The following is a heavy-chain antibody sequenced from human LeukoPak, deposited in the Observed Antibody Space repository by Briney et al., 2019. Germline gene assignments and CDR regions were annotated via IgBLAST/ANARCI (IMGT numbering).Heavy chain of an antibody. CDR1: AVTFKTYN. CDR2: ILSDGSKE. J-gene: IGHJ6*02. D-gene: IGHD1-14*01. Sequence: GGSLRLSCSASAVTFKTYNMNWVRQVPGKGLEWVAVILSDGSKEFYTDSVKGRFTISRDNSKNTLYLQMNSLRAEDTALYYCARNLRWGMDVWGQGTTVTVSS. V-gene: IGHV3-30*03. CDR3: ARNLRWGMDV.